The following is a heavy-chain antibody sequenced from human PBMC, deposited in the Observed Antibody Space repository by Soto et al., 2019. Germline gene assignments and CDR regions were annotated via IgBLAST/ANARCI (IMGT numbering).Heavy chain of an antibody. Sequence: QVQLQESGPGLVKPSPTLSLTCTVSGGSIRGGDYYWSWIRQHPGKGLEWIGYIFYSGNSFYNPSLKTGVTISVDTSKDQFSLQLSSVSAADSAIYYCARLSSLYSNSDYGGYDFDFWGQGTLVSVSS. CDR3: ARLSSLYSNSDYGGYDFDF. V-gene: IGHV4-31*03. CDR2: IFYSGNS. D-gene: IGHD3-16*01. J-gene: IGHJ4*02. CDR1: GGSIRGGDYY.